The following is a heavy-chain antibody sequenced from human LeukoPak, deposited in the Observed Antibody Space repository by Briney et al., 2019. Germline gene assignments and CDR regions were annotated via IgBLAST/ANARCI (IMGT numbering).Heavy chain of an antibody. CDR2: IYYSGST. CDR1: GGSISSYY. CDR3: ARYSSSWSPNWFDP. V-gene: IGHV4-59*01. Sequence: SETLSLTCTVAGGSISSYYWSWIRQPPGKGLEWIGYIYYSGSTNYNPSLKSRVTISVDTSKNQFSLKLSSVTAADTAVYYCARYSSSWSPNWFDPWGQGTPVTVSS. D-gene: IGHD6-13*01. J-gene: IGHJ5*02.